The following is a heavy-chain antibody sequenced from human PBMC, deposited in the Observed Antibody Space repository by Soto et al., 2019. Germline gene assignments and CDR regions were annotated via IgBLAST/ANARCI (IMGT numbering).Heavy chain of an antibody. CDR1: GYTSTNYG. CDR3: ARDRYSSSWYQGYGMDV. Sequence: ASVKVSCKASGYTSTNYGISWVRQAPGQGLGWMGWISVYNGNTNYAQKLQGRVTMTTDTSTSTAYMEVRSLRSDDTAVYYCARDRYSSSWYQGYGMDVWGQGTTVTVSS. V-gene: IGHV1-18*04. D-gene: IGHD6-13*01. CDR2: ISVYNGNT. J-gene: IGHJ6*02.